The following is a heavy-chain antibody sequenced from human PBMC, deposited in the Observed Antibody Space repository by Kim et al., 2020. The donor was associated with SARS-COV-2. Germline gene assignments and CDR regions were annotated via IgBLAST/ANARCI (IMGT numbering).Heavy chain of an antibody. CDR1: GYTFTGYY. CDR3: ARDSIGPGTYGNCSSTSCYSPVDY. Sequence: ASVKVSCKASGYTFTGYYMHWVRQAPGQGLEWMGLINPNSGGTNYAQKFQGRVTMTRDTSISTAYMELSRLRSDDTAVYYCARDSIGPGTYGNCSSTSCYSPVDYWGQGTLVTVSS. D-gene: IGHD2-2*01. V-gene: IGHV1-2*02. J-gene: IGHJ4*02. CDR2: INPNSGGT.